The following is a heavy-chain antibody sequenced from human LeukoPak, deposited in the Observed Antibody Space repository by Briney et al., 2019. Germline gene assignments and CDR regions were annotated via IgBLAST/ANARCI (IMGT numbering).Heavy chain of an antibody. CDR1: GFTFSNYA. CDR2: ISGGTGTP. D-gene: IGHD3-10*01. V-gene: IGHV3-23*01. Sequence: GGSLRLSCAASGFTFSNYAMSWVRQAPGKGLEWVSGISGGTGTPFYADSVKGRFTISRDGSKSTLYLHLNSLRAEDTAVYYCARAPPWFGDKHYGLDVWGQGTTVTVSS. J-gene: IGHJ6*02. CDR3: ARAPPWFGDKHYGLDV.